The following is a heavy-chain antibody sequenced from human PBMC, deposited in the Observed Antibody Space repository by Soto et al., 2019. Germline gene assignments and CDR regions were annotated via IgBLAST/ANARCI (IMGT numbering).Heavy chain of an antibody. V-gene: IGHV1-69*06. Sequence: VASVKVSCKASGGTFSSYAISWVRQAPGQGLEWMGGIIPIFGTANYAQKFQGRVTITADKSTSTAYMELSSLRSEDTAVYYCARDGVKYYDRYYGMDVWGQGTTVTVSS. CDR3: ARDGVKYYDRYYGMDV. J-gene: IGHJ6*02. CDR2: IIPIFGTA. D-gene: IGHD3-3*01. CDR1: GGTFSSYA.